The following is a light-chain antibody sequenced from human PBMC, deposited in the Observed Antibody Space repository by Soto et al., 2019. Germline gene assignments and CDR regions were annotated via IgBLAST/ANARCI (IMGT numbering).Light chain of an antibody. CDR1: QSVDIN. CDR2: GAS. J-gene: IGKJ1*01. CDR3: QQYGDMWT. Sequence: EIALTQSPATLSVSPGERVALSGRASQSVDINLAWYQQKSGQGPRLLIHGASRRATGIPDRFSGSGSGTDFTLTINRLEPEDFAVYFCQQYGDMWTFGQGTKVDIK. V-gene: IGKV3-20*01.